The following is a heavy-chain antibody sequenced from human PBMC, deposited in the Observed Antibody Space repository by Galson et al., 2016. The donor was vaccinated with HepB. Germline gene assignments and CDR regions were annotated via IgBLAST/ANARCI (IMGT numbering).Heavy chain of an antibody. V-gene: IGHV3-7*03. CDR2: INHDRTEK. CDR3: ARDRRYCTSTTCPLQYYGMDV. J-gene: IGHJ6*02. Sequence: SLRLSCAASGFTFKNYWMTWVRQAPGKGLEWVANINHDRTEKHYVDSVKGRFTISRDNAENSLYLQMNSRGGEDTAVYYWARDRRYCTSTTCPLQYYGMDVWGQGTTGTVSS. CDR1: GFTFKNYW. D-gene: IGHD2-2*01.